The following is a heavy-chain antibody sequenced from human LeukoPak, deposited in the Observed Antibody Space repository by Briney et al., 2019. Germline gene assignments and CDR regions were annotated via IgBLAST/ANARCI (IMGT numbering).Heavy chain of an antibody. CDR1: GFTFSSYG. D-gene: IGHD5-18*01. J-gene: IGHJ5*02. Sequence: GGSLRLSCAASGFTFSSYGMHWVRQAPGKGLEWVAFIRYDGSNKYYADSVKGRFTISRDNSKNTLYLQMNSLRAEDTAVYYCAKTMGGCSYGDWFDPWGQGTLVTVSS. CDR2: IRYDGSNK. V-gene: IGHV3-30*02. CDR3: AKTMGGCSYGDWFDP.